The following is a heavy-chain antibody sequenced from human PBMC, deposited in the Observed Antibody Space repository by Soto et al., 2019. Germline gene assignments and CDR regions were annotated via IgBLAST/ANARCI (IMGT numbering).Heavy chain of an antibody. Sequence: GGSLRLSCAASGFTFSGYGMHWVRQAPGKGLEWVAVTRHDGSNTYYADSVRGRFTISRDNSNKMLYLQMDSLRAEDTAVYYCARDGVGTTTYFGYFDYWGQGTLVTVSS. CDR2: TRHDGSNT. V-gene: IGHV3-33*01. CDR3: ARDGVGTTTYFGYFDY. CDR1: GFTFSGYG. J-gene: IGHJ4*02. D-gene: IGHD1-26*01.